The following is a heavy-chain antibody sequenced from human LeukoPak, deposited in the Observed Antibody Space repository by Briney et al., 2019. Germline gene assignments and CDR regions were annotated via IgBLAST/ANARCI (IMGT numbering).Heavy chain of an antibody. CDR1: GFTFYDYT. J-gene: IGHJ6*02. V-gene: IGHV3-43*01. D-gene: IGHD1-26*01. CDR3: AKDQYTSYYGMDV. Sequence: GGSLRLSCAPSGFTFYDYTMHWVRQAPGKGLEWVSLISWDGGSTYYADSVKGRFTISRDNSKNSLYLQMNSLRTEDTALYYCAKDQYTSYYGMDVWGQGTTVTVSS. CDR2: ISWDGGST.